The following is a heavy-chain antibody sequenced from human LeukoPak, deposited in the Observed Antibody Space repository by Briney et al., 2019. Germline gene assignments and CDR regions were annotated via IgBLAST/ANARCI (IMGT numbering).Heavy chain of an antibody. CDR1: GYTFTSYG. Sequence: GASVKVSCKASGYTFTSYGISWVRQAPGQGLEWMGWISAYNGNTNYAQKPQGRVTMSTDTSTSTAYMELRSLRSDDTAVYFCARGGVDHYGSGTYYLMYYFDHWGQGALVTVSS. V-gene: IGHV1-18*01. J-gene: IGHJ4*02. D-gene: IGHD3-10*01. CDR2: ISAYNGNT. CDR3: ARGGVDHYGSGTYYLMYYFDH.